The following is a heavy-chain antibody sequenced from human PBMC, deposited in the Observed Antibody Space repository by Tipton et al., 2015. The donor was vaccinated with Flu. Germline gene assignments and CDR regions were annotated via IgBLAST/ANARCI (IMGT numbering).Heavy chain of an antibody. J-gene: IGHJ4*02. CDR3: ARDQGRVGNMVVDFLEY. CDR2: IYYTGSA. V-gene: IGHV4-4*07. D-gene: IGHD2-21*01. CDR1: GGYFSNKY. Sequence: TLSLTCTVSGGYFSNKYYNGIRQSAGKGLEWIGRIYYTGSATYSPSLKSRVTMSVDPSKSQISLRLNSVTAADTAVYYCARDQGRVGNMVVDFLEYWGQRIPVTDSS.